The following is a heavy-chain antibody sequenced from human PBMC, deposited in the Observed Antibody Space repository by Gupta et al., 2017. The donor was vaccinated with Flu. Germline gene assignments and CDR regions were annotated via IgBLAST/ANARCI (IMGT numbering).Heavy chain of an antibody. D-gene: IGHD1-26*01. CDR1: GYTFTGYA. CDR3: AKERVGAADVKYFGY. CDR2: ISGSGGET. Sequence: EVQLLESGGDLVRPGGSLRLSCAASGYTFTGYAMNWFRKAPGKGLEWVSSISGSGGETYYADSVKGRFTISRDNPKNTVYLQMNSPGVEDTAVYYCAKERVGAADVKYFGYWGQGTLGTVSS. V-gene: IGHV3-23*01. J-gene: IGHJ4*02.